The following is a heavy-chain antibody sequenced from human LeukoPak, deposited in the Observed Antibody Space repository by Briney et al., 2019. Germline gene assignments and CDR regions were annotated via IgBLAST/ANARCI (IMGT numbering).Heavy chain of an antibody. CDR3: ARTPDSGYYYGYYFDY. D-gene: IGHD3-22*01. CDR2: IIPIFGTA. V-gene: IGHV1-69*05. J-gene: IGHJ4*02. CDR1: GGTFSSYA. Sequence: SVKVSCKASGGTFSSYAISWVRQVPGQGLEWMGGIIPIFGTANYAQKFQGRVTITTDESTSTAYMELSSLRSEDTAVYYCARTPDSGYYYGYYFDYWGQGTLVTVSS.